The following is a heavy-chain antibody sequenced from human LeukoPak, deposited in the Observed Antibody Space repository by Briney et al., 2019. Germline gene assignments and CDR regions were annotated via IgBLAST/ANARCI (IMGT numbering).Heavy chain of an antibody. V-gene: IGHV4-34*01. CDR1: GGSFSGYY. J-gene: IGHJ4*02. D-gene: IGHD1-26*01. CDR2: INHSGST. CDR3: ARVFGDSGCYRMGFDY. Sequence: SETLSLTCAVYGGSFSGYYWSWIRQPPGKGLEWIGEINHSGSTNYNPSLKSRVTISVDTSKNQFSLKLSSVTAADTAVYYCARVFGDSGCYRMGFDYWGQGTLVTVSS.